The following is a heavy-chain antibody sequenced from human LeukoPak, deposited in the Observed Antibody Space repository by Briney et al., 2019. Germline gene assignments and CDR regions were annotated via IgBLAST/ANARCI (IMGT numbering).Heavy chain of an antibody. CDR3: ARSGYWDAFDI. V-gene: IGHV4-59*01. J-gene: IGHJ3*02. D-gene: IGHD3-22*01. CDR2: IHYSGT. Sequence: SETLSLTCTVSGDSMSNYYWSWVRQPPGKGLEWIGYIHYSGTKYNPSLKSRVTISVDTSKNQFSLKLSSVTAADTAVYYCARSGYWDAFDIWGQGTMVTVSS. CDR1: GDSMSNYY.